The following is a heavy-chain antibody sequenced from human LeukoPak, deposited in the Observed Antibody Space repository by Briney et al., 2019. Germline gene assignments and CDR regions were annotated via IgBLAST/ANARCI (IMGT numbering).Heavy chain of an antibody. J-gene: IGHJ4*02. CDR1: VGTFISYA. CDR2: IIPIFGTA. CDR3: ARAGDLVGATSYYFDY. Sequence: GASVKVSCKASVGTFISYAFCWVREAPGQGLEWMGRIIPIFGTANYAQKFQGRVTITADKSTSTAYMELSSLRSEDTAVYYCARAGDLVGATSYYFDYCGQGTLVTVSS. V-gene: IGHV1-69*06. D-gene: IGHD1-26*01.